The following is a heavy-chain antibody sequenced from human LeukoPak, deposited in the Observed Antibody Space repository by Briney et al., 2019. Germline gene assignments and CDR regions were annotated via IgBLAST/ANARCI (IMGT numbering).Heavy chain of an antibody. Sequence: SETLSLTCTVSGGSMTKYYWNWIRQPPGKGLEWIGHIYYSGSTTYNPSLKSRVTISVDTSKNQFSLKLSSVTAADTAVYYCARRVIVGATTVDYWGQGTLVTVSS. CDR3: ARRVIVGATTVDY. CDR1: GGSMTKYY. V-gene: IGHV4-59*08. D-gene: IGHD1-26*01. J-gene: IGHJ4*02. CDR2: IYYSGST.